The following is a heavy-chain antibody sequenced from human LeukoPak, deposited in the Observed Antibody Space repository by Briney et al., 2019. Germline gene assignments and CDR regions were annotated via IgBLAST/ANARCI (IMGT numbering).Heavy chain of an antibody. CDR2: ISSSSSTI. V-gene: IGHV3-48*02. Sequence: GGSLRLSCAASGFTSSSYSMNWVRQAPGKGLEWVSYISSSSSTIYYADSVKGRFTISRDNAKNSLYLQMNSLRDEDTAVYYCARVVNYYDSSGCFDYWGQGTLVTVSS. J-gene: IGHJ4*02. CDR1: GFTSSSYS. CDR3: ARVVNYYDSSGCFDY. D-gene: IGHD3-22*01.